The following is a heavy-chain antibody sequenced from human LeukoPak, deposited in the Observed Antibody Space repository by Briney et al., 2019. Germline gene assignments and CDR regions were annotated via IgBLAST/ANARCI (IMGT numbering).Heavy chain of an antibody. V-gene: IGHV4-39*01. CDR1: GGSISSSSYY. CDR3: ASHDVVVTAFRGSKTHYYYYGMDV. J-gene: IGHJ6*02. Sequence: SETLSLTCTVSGGSISSSSYYWGWIRQPPGKGLEWIGSIYYSGSTYYNPSLKSRVTISVDTSKNQFSLKLSSVTAADTAVYYCASHDVVVTAFRGSKTHYYYYGMDVWGQGTTVTVSS. CDR2: IYYSGST. D-gene: IGHD2-21*02.